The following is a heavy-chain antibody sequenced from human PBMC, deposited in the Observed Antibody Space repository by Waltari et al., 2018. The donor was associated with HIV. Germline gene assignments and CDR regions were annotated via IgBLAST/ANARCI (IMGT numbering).Heavy chain of an antibody. D-gene: IGHD6-19*01. CDR1: GFTVSSNY. J-gene: IGHJ4*02. Sequence: EVQLVESGGGLVQPGGSLRLSCAASGFTVSSNYMSWVRQAPGKGVEWVTVIYSGGSTYYADSVNGRFTISRDNSKNTLYLQMNSLRAEDTAVYYCARHWLAGTDIDYWGQGTLVTVSS. CDR2: IYSGGST. V-gene: IGHV3-66*02. CDR3: ARHWLAGTDIDY.